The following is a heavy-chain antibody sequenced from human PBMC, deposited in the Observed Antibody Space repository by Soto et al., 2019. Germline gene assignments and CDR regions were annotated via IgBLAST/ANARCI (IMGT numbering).Heavy chain of an antibody. CDR2: INAGNGNT. CDR3: ASSAFWSGYPGYYGMDV. D-gene: IGHD3-3*01. V-gene: IGHV1-3*01. Sequence: QVQLVQSGAEVKKPGASVKVSCKASGYTFTSYAMHWVRQAPGQRLEWMGWINAGNGNTKYSQKFQGRVTITRDTSASTAYMELSSLRSEDTAVYYCASSAFWSGYPGYYGMDVWGQGTTVTVSS. CDR1: GYTFTSYA. J-gene: IGHJ6*02.